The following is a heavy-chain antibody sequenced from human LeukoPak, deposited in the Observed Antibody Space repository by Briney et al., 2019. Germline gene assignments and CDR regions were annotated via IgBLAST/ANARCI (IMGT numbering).Heavy chain of an antibody. CDR2: IRYDGSNK. D-gene: IGHD1-26*01. V-gene: IGHV3-30*02. J-gene: IGHJ4*02. Sequence: GGSLRLSCAASGFTFSSYGMHWVRQAPGKGLEWVAFIRYDGSNKYYADSVKGRFTISRDNSKNTLYLQMNSLRDEDTAVYYCAKDFIAMSDWEPLGYWGQGILVTVSS. CDR3: AKDFIAMSDWEPLGY. CDR1: GFTFSSYG.